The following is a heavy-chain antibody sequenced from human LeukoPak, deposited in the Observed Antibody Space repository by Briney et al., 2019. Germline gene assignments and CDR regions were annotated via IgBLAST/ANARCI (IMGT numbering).Heavy chain of an antibody. V-gene: IGHV1-3*03. CDR3: ACGHSSSWENWFDP. CDR1: GYTFTSYA. CDR2: INAGDGNT. J-gene: IGHJ5*02. Sequence: ASVKVSCKASGYTFTSYAMHWVRQAPGQRLEWMGWINAGDGNTKYSQEFQGRATITRDTSASTAYMELSSLRSEDMAVYYCACGHSSSWENWFDPWGQGTLVTVSS. D-gene: IGHD6-13*01.